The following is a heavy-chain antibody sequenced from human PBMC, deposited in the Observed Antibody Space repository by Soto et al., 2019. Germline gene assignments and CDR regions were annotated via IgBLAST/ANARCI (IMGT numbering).Heavy chain of an antibody. CDR1: GGSISSSSYY. J-gene: IGHJ4*02. Sequence: SETLSLTCTVSGGSISSSSYYWGWIRQPPGKGLEWIGSIYYSGSTYYNPSLKSRVTISVDTSKNQFSLKLSSVTAADTAVYYCARFAVVATTPYYLAYWGQGTLVTVSS. CDR2: IYYSGST. D-gene: IGHD5-12*01. CDR3: ARFAVVATTPYYLAY. V-gene: IGHV4-39*01.